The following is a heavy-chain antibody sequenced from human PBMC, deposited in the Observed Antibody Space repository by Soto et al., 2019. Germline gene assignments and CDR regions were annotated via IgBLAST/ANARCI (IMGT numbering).Heavy chain of an antibody. V-gene: IGHV4-59*01. Sequence: SETLSLTCTVSGGSISSYYWNWIRQPPGKGLEWIGYIYYSGGTNYNPSLKSRVTMSVDTSKNQFSLKLSSVTAADTAVYYCARSYYDIFTGYYDVNWFDPWGQGALVTAPQ. D-gene: IGHD3-9*01. CDR3: ARSYYDIFTGYYDVNWFDP. CDR1: GGSISSYY. CDR2: IYYSGGT. J-gene: IGHJ5*02.